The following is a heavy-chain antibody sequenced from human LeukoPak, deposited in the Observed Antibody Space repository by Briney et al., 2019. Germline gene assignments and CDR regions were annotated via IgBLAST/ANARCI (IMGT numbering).Heavy chain of an antibody. CDR2: ISGDGGST. D-gene: IGHD6-19*01. Sequence: GGSLRLSCAAPGFIFYDYAIHWVRQAPGKGLEWVSLISGDGGSTFYADSVKGRFTISRDNSKNSLSLQMSSLRSEDTALYYCTRESKRSGWYDYWGQGTLVTVSS. CDR1: GFIFYDYA. CDR3: TRESKRSGWYDY. V-gene: IGHV3-43*02. J-gene: IGHJ4*02.